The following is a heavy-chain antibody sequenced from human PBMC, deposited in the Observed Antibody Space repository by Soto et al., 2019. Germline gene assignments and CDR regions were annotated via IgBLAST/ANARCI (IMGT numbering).Heavy chain of an antibody. D-gene: IGHD3-10*01. CDR2: IYYSGET. CDR3: ARDQGGEFLKGSGMDD. CDR1: GDSISRYY. J-gene: IGHJ6*02. Sequence: QVQLQESGPGLVKPSETLSLTCTVSGDSISRYYWSWIRLSPGKGLEWIGYIYYSGETNYNPSVKSRVTISVDRTKNQFSLKLSSVTAADTAVYYCARDQGGEFLKGSGMDDWGQGTTVTVSS. V-gene: IGHV4-59*01.